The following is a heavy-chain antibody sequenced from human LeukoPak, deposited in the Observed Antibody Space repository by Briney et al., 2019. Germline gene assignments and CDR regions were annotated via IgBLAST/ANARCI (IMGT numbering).Heavy chain of an antibody. J-gene: IGHJ4*02. V-gene: IGHV4-39*01. Sequence: SETLSLTCTVSGGSITSSGYYWGWIRQPPGKGLEWIGNIYYSGSTFYNPSLESRVTISVDTSRNQFSLKLSSVTAADTALYFCARQVGTTENDYWGQGALVTVSS. CDR3: ARQVGTTENDY. CDR1: GGSITSSGYY. CDR2: IYYSGST. D-gene: IGHD1-26*01.